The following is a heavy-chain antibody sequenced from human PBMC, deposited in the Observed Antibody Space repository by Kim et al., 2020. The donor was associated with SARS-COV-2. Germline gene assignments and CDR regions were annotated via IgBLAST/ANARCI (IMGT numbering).Heavy chain of an antibody. V-gene: IGHV3-33*01. D-gene: IGHD6-6*01. Sequence: GGSLRLSCAASGFTFSSYGMHWVRQAPGKGLEWVAVIWYDGSNKYYADSVKGRFTISRDNSKNTLYLQMNSLRAEDTAVYYCAREIAARRFDYWGQGTLVTVSS. CDR1: GFTFSSYG. J-gene: IGHJ4*02. CDR2: IWYDGSNK. CDR3: AREIAARRFDY.